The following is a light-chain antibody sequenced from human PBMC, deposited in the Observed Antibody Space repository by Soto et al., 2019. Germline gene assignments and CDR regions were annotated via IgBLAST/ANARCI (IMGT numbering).Light chain of an antibody. CDR2: GAS. CDR1: QSVSSSY. CDR3: QQYSSPPLT. Sequence: VWSQSPYTLSLSPRERATLSCRASQSVSSSYLAWYQQKPGQAPRLLIYGASSRATGIPDRFSGSGSGTDLTLTISRLEPEDFAVYYCQQYSSPPLTVGGGTKVDIK. J-gene: IGKJ4*01. V-gene: IGKV3-20*01.